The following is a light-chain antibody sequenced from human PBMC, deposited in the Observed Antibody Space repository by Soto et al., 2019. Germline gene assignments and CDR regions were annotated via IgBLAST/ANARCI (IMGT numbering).Light chain of an antibody. CDR2: EVG. CDR1: NSDVGGYDY. Sequence: QSVLTQPASVSGSPGQSITISCTGTNSDVGGYDYVSWFQQHPGGAPNLIIYEVGNRPSGVSTRCSGSKSANTASLTISGLQAEDEADYYCCSFSTSATWVFGGGTKLTVL. CDR3: CSFSTSATWV. J-gene: IGLJ3*02. V-gene: IGLV2-14*01.